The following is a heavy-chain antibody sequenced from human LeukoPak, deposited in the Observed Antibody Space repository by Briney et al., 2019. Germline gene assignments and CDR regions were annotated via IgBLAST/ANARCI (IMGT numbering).Heavy chain of an antibody. CDR3: ARGGAGSNFDY. CDR2: IYSSGST. J-gene: IGHJ4*02. CDR1: GGSISSYY. V-gene: IGHV4-59*01. Sequence: SETLSLTCTVSGGSISSYYWSWIRQPPGKGLEWIGYIYSSGSTNYNPSLKSRVTVSVDTSKNQFSLKLSSVTAADTAMYYCARGGAGSNFDYWGQGTLVTVSS. D-gene: IGHD6-19*01.